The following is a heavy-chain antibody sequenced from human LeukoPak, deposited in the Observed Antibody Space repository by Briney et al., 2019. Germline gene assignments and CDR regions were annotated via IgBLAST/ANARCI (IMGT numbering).Heavy chain of an antibody. CDR1: GYSISSGYY. V-gene: IGHV4-61*01. J-gene: IGHJ5*02. CDR2: IYYSGST. D-gene: IGHD4-23*01. Sequence: SETLSLTCTVSGYSISSGYYWSWIRQPPGKGLEWIGYIYYSGSTNYNPSLKSRVTISVDTSKNQFSLKLSSVTAADTAVCYCARGGPRMTTVVPPAIRRYIWFDPWGEGTLVTVSS. CDR3: ARGGPRMTTVVPPAIRRYIWFDP.